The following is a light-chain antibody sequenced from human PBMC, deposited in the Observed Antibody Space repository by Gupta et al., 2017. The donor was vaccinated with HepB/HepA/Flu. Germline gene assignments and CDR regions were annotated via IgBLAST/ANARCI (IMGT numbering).Light chain of an antibody. V-gene: IGKV3-20*01. Sequence: EIVLTQSPGTLSLSPGERATLSCRASQIVSSSYLAWYQQKPGQAPRLLIYGASSRVTGIPDRFSGSGSGTEFTLTISRREPEDFAVYYCQQEGSSPRTFGQGTXVEIK. CDR2: GAS. J-gene: IGKJ1*01. CDR1: QIVSSSY. CDR3: QQEGSSPRT.